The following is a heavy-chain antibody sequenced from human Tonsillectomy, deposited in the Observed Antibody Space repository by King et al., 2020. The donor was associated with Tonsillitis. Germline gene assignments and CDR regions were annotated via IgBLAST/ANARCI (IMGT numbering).Heavy chain of an antibody. CDR1: GFTFSTYA. CDR3: AKGRLGMPFDC. CDR2: ISGSGSST. V-gene: IGHV3-23*04. J-gene: IGHJ4*02. D-gene: IGHD7-27*01. Sequence: VQLVESGGGLVQPGGSLRLSCAASGFTFSTYAMSWVRQGPGKGLEWVSTISGSGSSTFYADSEKGRFTISRDISNNTLFLQMNSLRAEDTAVYFCAKGRLGMPFDCWGQGTLVTVSS.